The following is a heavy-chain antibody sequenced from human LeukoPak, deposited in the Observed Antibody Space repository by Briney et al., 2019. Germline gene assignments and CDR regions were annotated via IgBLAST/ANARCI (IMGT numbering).Heavy chain of an antibody. CDR3: ARDRGYSYAKKSSYYYYMDV. J-gene: IGHJ6*03. CDR1: GGTFSNYA. Sequence: GSSVKVSCKTSGGTFSNYAISWVRQAPGRGLEWMGRIIPIFGTANYAQKFQGRVTINADEFTSTVYMELYSLTSEDTAVYYCARDRGYSYAKKSSYYYYMDVWGKGTTVTISS. D-gene: IGHD5-18*01. CDR2: IIPIFGTA. V-gene: IGHV1-69*15.